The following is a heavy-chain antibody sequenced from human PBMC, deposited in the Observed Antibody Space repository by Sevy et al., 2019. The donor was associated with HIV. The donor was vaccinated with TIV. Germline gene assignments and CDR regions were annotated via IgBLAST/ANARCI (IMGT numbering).Heavy chain of an antibody. J-gene: IGHJ4*02. CDR2: TSTSSNNI. CDR1: EFAFNIHN. V-gene: IGHV3-21*01. Sequence: GGSLRLSCVASEFAFNIHNMSWVRQAPGKGLEWVSSTSTSSNNIYYADSVEGRFTISRDNAKNSLYLQMNSLRAEDTAVYYCARTFSFSWYDYWGQGTLVTVSS. D-gene: IGHD6-13*01. CDR3: ARTFSFSWYDY.